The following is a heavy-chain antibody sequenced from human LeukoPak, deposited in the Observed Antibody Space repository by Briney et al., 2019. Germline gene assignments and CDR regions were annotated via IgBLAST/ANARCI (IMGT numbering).Heavy chain of an antibody. J-gene: IGHJ3*02. CDR2: IYPGDSDT. CDR1: GCSFTTYW. V-gene: IGHV5-51*01. Sequence: GESLKISCKGSGCSFTTYWIGWVRQMPGKGLGWMGIIYPGDSDTTYSPSFQGQVTISADKSISTAYLQWSSLKASDSAMYYCGRIPAAGSLKGSFDIWGQGTMVTVSS. CDR3: GRIPAAGSLKGSFDI. D-gene: IGHD6-13*01.